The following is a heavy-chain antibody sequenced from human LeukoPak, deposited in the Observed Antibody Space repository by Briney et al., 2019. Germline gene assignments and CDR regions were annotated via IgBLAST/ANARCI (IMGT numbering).Heavy chain of an antibody. D-gene: IGHD6-6*01. Sequence: SETLSLTCTVSGGSISSYYWSWIRQPAGKGLEWIGRIYTSGGTDYNPSLKSRVTMSVDTSKNQFSLKLSSVTAADTAVYYCARVIAARPLGAFDIWGQGTMVTVSS. CDR2: IYTSGGT. J-gene: IGHJ3*02. V-gene: IGHV4-4*07. CDR3: ARVIAARPLGAFDI. CDR1: GGSISSYY.